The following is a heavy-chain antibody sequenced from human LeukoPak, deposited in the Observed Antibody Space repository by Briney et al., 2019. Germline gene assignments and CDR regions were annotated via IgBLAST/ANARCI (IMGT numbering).Heavy chain of an antibody. CDR3: AKDPSSSWFGDYFDY. D-gene: IGHD6-13*01. Sequence: GGSLRLSCAASGFAFSSYAMSWVRQAPGKGLEWVSTISGSGGSTYYADSVKGRFTISRDNSKNTLYLQMNSLRAEDTAVYYCAKDPSSSWFGDYFDYWGQGTLVTVSS. V-gene: IGHV3-23*01. CDR2: ISGSGGST. CDR1: GFAFSSYA. J-gene: IGHJ4*02.